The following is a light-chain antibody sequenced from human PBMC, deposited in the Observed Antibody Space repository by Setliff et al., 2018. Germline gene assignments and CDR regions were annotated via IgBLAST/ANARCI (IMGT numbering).Light chain of an antibody. CDR2: DVN. Sequence: QSVLAQPRSVSGSPGQSVTVSCAGTSTDVGGYDLVSWYQQHPGKVPKALIYDVNKRPSGVPSRFSGSKSGNTASLTISGLQAEDEADYYCCSYVGGYDFDNYVLGTGTKVTVL. V-gene: IGLV2-11*01. CDR1: STDVGGYDL. J-gene: IGLJ1*01. CDR3: CSYVGGYDFDNYV.